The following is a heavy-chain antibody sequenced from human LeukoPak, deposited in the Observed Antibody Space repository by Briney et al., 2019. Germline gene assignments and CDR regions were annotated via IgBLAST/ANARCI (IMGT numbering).Heavy chain of an antibody. CDR3: AKAIDNRGYYFVRGADF. CDR1: EFILSSYA. CDR2: ISGNGAHP. J-gene: IGHJ4*02. D-gene: IGHD3-22*01. Sequence: QPGGSLRFSCAASEFILSSYAMSWVRQAPGKGLEWVSSISGNGAHPYYADSVRGRFTISRDFSRNAVYLQMSSLRVEDTAEYFCAKAIDNRGYYFVRGADFWGQGTMVTVSS. V-gene: IGHV3-23*01.